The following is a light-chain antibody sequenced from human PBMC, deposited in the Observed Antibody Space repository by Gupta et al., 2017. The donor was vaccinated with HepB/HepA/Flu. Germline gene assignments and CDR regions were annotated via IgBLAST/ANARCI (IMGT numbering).Light chain of an antibody. J-gene: IGKJ2*01. CDR2: GAS. V-gene: IGKV1-39*01. CDR3: QQSYIIPYT. Sequence: DIHMTQSPSSLSASVGDRVTITCRASHSISAYLNWYQQKPGRAPRLLIYGASNLQTGVPSRFSGSGSGTDFTLTISRLQPEDVATFYCQQSYIIPYTFGQGTKVEI. CDR1: HSISAY.